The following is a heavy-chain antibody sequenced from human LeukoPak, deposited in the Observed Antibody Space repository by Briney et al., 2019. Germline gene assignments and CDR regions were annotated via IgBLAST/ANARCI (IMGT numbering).Heavy chain of an antibody. CDR1: GYTFTRYG. CDR3: ASNPPNTGDFYY. V-gene: IGHV1-8*01. Sequence: ASVKVSCKASGYTFTRYGISWVRQAPGQGLEWMGWMSPNSGDTGYAQKFQGRVSMTRDTSTSTAYMELSSLRSEDTAVYYCASNPPNTGDFYYWGLGSLVTVSS. J-gene: IGHJ4*02. D-gene: IGHD1-1*01. CDR2: MSPNSGDT.